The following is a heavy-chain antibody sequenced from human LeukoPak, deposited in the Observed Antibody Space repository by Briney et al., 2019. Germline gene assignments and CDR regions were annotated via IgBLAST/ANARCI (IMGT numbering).Heavy chain of an antibody. CDR3: ARDQGYGLPFDY. Sequence: PGGSLRLSCAASGFTFDDYGMSWVRQAPGKGLEWVSGINWNGGNTGYADSVKGRFTISRDNAKNSLFLQMGSLRAEDTAVYYCARDQGYGLPFDYWGQGTLVTVSS. V-gene: IGHV3-20*04. CDR2: INWNGGNT. D-gene: IGHD5-18*01. CDR1: GFTFDDYG. J-gene: IGHJ4*02.